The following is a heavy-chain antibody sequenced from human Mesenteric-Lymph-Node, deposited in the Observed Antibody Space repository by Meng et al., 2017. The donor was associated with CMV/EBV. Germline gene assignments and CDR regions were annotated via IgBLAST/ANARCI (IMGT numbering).Heavy chain of an antibody. CDR3: AKGRSASYYDY. V-gene: IGHV3-30*02. CDR1: GFTVSSNY. D-gene: IGHD3-10*01. J-gene: IGHJ4*02. Sequence: GESLKISCAASGFTVSSNYMSWVRQAPGKGLEWVAFMQFDERDEYYADSVRGRFTISRDNSKNTLYLQMNSLRPEDTAVFYCAKGRSASYYDYWGQGSLVTVSS. CDR2: MQFDERDE.